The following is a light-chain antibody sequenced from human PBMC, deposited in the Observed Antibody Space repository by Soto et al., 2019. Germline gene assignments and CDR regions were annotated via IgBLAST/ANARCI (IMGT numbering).Light chain of an antibody. Sequence: EIVLTQSPDTLSLSPAENATLSCMITHSVSSNYLHWYQQKPGQAPRLLIYDASSRATGIPDRFSGSGSGTDFTLKISRLEPEDFAVYYCQQDVTSPPTFGQGTKVDI. CDR1: HSVSSNY. V-gene: IGKV3-20*01. CDR2: DAS. J-gene: IGKJ1*01. CDR3: QQDVTSPPT.